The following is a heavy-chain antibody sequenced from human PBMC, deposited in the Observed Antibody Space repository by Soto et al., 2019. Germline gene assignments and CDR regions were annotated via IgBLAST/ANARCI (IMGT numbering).Heavy chain of an antibody. V-gene: IGHV1-18*01. CDR2: ISPYSGDT. CDR3: AREAGSGSYYPFDY. CDR1: GYTFTHYA. Sequence: ASVKVSCKASGYTFTHYAISWMRQTPGQGLEWMGWISPYSGDTKDAQKFQGRVTMTTDTSTTTAYMELRSLRSDDTAVYYCAREAGSGSYYPFDYWGQGILVTVSS. D-gene: IGHD3-10*01. J-gene: IGHJ4*02.